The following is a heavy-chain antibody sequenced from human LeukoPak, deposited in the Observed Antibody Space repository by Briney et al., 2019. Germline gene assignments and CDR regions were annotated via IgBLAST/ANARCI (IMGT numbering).Heavy chain of an antibody. Sequence: SETLSLTCAVSGGSISSGGYSWSWIRQPPGKGLEWTGYIYHSGSTYYNPSLKSRVTISVDRSKNQFSLQMSSVTAADTGVYYCARDYYDSSGYSGYFDYWGQGTLVTVSS. CDR3: ARDYYDSSGYSGYFDY. CDR2: IYHSGST. D-gene: IGHD3-22*01. V-gene: IGHV4-30-2*01. J-gene: IGHJ4*02. CDR1: GGSISSGGYS.